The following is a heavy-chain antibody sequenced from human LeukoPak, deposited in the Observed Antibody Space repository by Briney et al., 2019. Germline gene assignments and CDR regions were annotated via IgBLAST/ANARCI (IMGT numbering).Heavy chain of an antibody. CDR2: IKQDGSEK. CDR3: ARDGGCYKRGLDHYYYYMDV. Sequence: GGSLRLSCAASGFTFSSYWMSWVRQAPGKGLEWVANIKQDGSEKYYVDSVKGRFTISRDNAKNSLYLQMNSLRVEDTALYYCARDGGCYKRGLDHYYYYMDVWGKGTTVIVSS. V-gene: IGHV3-7*03. CDR1: GFTFSSYW. D-gene: IGHD6-19*01. J-gene: IGHJ6*03.